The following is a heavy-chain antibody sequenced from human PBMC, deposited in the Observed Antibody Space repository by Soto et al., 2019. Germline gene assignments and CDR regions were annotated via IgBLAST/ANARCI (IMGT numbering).Heavy chain of an antibody. J-gene: IGHJ4*02. CDR3: AKGPYCGGDCY. V-gene: IGHV3-30*18. D-gene: IGHD2-21*02. CDR2: ISYDGSNK. CDR1: GFTFSSYG. Sequence: PGGSLRLSCAASGFTFSSYGMHWVRQAPGKGLEWVAVISYDGSNKYYADSVKGRFTISRDNSKNTLYLQMNSLRAEDTAVYYCAKGPYCGGDCYWGQETLVTVSS.